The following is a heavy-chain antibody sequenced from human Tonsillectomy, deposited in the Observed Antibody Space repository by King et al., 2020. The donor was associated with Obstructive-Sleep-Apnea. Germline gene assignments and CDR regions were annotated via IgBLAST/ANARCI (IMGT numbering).Heavy chain of an antibody. CDR3: ALTSTGWFVS. CDR1: GYIFSNYW. J-gene: IGHJ5*01. V-gene: IGHV5-51*01. CDR2: IYPGYFDT. D-gene: IGHD2-8*02. Sequence: QLVQSGAEVKKPGESLKISCQGSGYIFSNYWIGWVRQVPGKGLEWMGIIYPGYFDTEYIPSFQGQVTTSVDKSNRSAYLQWSSLRASATAIYYCALTSTGWFVSWGQGTLVTVSS.